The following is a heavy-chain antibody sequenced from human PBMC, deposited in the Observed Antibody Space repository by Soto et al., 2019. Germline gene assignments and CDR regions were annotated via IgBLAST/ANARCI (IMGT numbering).Heavy chain of an antibody. CDR2: IYWDDDQ. Sequence: QITLKESGPTLIKPTQTLRLTCTFSGFSLSTSAAGVGWVRQPPGKALEWLGIIYWDDDQRFSPFLKSRLTITKDTSRNQVVLTLTDMDPVDTGTYYCAHTVRSEVATFLDFWGQGTPVTVSS. J-gene: IGHJ4*02. V-gene: IGHV2-5*02. CDR1: GFSLSTSAAG. CDR3: AHTVRSEVATFLDF. D-gene: IGHD5-12*01.